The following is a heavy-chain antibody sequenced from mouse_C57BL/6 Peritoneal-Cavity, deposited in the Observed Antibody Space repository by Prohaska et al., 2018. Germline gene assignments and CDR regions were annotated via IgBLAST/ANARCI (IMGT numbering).Heavy chain of an antibody. CDR3: ARRDGYYWYFDV. Sequence: EVKLLQSGGGLVQPGGSLKLSCAASGIDFSRYWMSWVRRAPGKGLEWIGEINPDSSTINYAPALKDKFISARDNAKNTLYLQMSKVRSEDTALYYCARRDGYYWYFDVWGTGTTVTVSS. D-gene: IGHD2-3*01. CDR2: INPDSSTI. V-gene: IGHV4-1*01. J-gene: IGHJ1*03. CDR1: GIDFSRYW.